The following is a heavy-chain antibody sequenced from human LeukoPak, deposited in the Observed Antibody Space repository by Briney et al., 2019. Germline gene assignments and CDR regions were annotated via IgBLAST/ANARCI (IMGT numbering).Heavy chain of an antibody. V-gene: IGHV1-69*13. CDR2: IIPIFGTA. D-gene: IGHD4-17*01. CDR1: GGTFSSYA. J-gene: IGHJ4*02. CDR3: ARASDDYGDCSYFDY. Sequence: ASVKVSCKASGGTFSSYAISWVRQAPGQGLEWMGGIIPIFGTANYAQKFQGRVTITADESTSTAYMELSSLRSEDTAVYYCARASDDYGDCSYFDYWGQGTLVTVSS.